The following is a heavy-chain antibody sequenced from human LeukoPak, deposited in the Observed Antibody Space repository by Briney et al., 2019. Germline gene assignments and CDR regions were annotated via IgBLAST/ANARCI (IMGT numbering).Heavy chain of an antibody. J-gene: IGHJ4*02. D-gene: IGHD3-3*01. V-gene: IGHV4-31*03. CDR2: IYYSGST. CDR1: GGSISSGGYY. Sequence: SQTLSLTCTVSGGSISSGGYYWRWIHQHPGKGLEWIGYIYYSGSTYYNPSLKSRVTISVDTSKNQFSLKLSSVTAADTAVYYCARALEWLPKFDYWGQGTLVTVSS. CDR3: ARALEWLPKFDY.